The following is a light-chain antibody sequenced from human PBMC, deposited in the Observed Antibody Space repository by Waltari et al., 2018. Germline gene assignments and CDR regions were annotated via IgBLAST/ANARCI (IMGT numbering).Light chain of an antibody. CDR3: SSYAGSNNLV. Sequence: QSALPQPPSASGSPGQSVTISCTGPSSDVGGYNYVSWYQQHPGQAPKLMIYEVSKRPSGVPDRFSGSKSGNTASLTVSGLQAEDEADYYCSSYAGSNNLVFGGGTKLTVL. V-gene: IGLV2-8*01. CDR1: SSDVGGYNY. CDR2: EVS. J-gene: IGLJ2*01.